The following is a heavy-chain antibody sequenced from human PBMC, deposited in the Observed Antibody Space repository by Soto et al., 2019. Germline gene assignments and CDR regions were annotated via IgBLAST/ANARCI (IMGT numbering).Heavy chain of an antibody. J-gene: IGHJ5*02. Sequence: QVQLVQSGAEVKKPGASVKVSCKASGYTFTSYGISWVRQAPGQGLEWMGWISAYNGNTNYAQKLQGRVTMTTDTSTSTAYMELSSLRSEDTAVYYCARVTYYYDSSGYPGWFDPWGQGTLVTVSS. CDR1: GYTFTSYG. V-gene: IGHV1-18*01. D-gene: IGHD3-22*01. CDR3: ARVTYYYDSSGYPGWFDP. CDR2: ISAYNGNT.